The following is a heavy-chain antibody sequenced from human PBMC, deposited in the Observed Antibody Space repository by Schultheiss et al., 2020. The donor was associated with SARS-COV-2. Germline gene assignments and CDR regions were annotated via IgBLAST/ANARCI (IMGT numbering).Heavy chain of an antibody. Sequence: GGSLRLSCAASGFTFSTFEMNWVRQSPGKGPEWVSFISASGALIYYADSVKGRFTISRDNAKNSLYLQMDSLRADDTAVYYCARGSTNYEDYYYGMGVWGQGTTVTVSS. CDR2: ISASGALI. J-gene: IGHJ6*02. CDR3: ARGSTNYEDYYYGMGV. D-gene: IGHD4/OR15-4a*01. CDR1: GFTFSTFE. V-gene: IGHV3-48*03.